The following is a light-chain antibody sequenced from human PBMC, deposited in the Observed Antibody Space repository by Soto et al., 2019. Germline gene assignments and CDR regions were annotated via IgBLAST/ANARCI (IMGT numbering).Light chain of an antibody. CDR3: QQYNSYWT. CDR1: QSVSSW. CDR2: DAS. J-gene: IGKJ1*01. V-gene: IGKV1-5*01. Sequence: EIQMTQSPSTLSASVGERATISCRASQSVSSWLAWYQQKPGQAPRLLVYDASSLASGVRARFRGSGSGTEFTLTISRLQPDDFATYYCQQYNSYWTFGQGTKVDIK.